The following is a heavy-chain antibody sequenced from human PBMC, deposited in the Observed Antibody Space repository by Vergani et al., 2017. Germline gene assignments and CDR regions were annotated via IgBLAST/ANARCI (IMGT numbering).Heavy chain of an antibody. V-gene: IGHV1-69*01. CDR2: IIPIFGTA. CDR3: ARSQEHNSTTVVTPWTYWYFDL. Sequence: QVQLVQSGAEVKKPGSSVKVSCKASGSTFSSYAISWVRQAPGQGLEWMGGIIPIFGTANYAQKFQGRVTITADESTSTAYMELSSLRSEDTAVYYCARSQEHNSTTVVTPWTYWYFDLWGRGTLVTVSS. J-gene: IGHJ2*01. D-gene: IGHD4-23*01. CDR1: GSTFSSYA.